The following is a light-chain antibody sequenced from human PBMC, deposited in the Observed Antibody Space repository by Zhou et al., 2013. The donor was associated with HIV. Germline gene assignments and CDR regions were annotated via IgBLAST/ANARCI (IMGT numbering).Light chain of an antibody. CDR3: QTYRGSPPFT. CDR2: KTS. V-gene: IGKV3D-15*01. Sequence: EIVMTQSPATLSVSPGQRVTLSCRASQSVSSNLAWYQQKPGQAPRLLIYKTSNRATGTPGRFSGSGSGTDFTLTIQRLEPEDFALYYCQTYRGSPPFTFGGGTQVEVK. CDR1: QSVSSN. J-gene: IGKJ4*01.